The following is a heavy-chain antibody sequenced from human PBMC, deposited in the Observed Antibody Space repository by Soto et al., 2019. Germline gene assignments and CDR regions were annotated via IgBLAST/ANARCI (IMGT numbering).Heavy chain of an antibody. D-gene: IGHD7-27*01. V-gene: IGHV3-30*04. CDR2: ISYDGSNK. CDR1: GFTFSSYA. Sequence: GGSLRLSCAASGFTFSSYAMHWVRQAPGKGLEWVAVISYDGSNKYYADSVKGRFTISRDNSKNTLYLQMNSLRAEDTAVYYCARGGRSLGSYFDYWGKGTLVTVSS. J-gene: IGHJ4*02. CDR3: ARGGRSLGSYFDY.